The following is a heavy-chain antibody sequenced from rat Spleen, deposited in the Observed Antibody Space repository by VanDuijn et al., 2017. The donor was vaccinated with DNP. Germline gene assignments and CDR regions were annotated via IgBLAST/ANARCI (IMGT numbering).Heavy chain of an antibody. V-gene: IGHV5-27*01. Sequence: EVQLVESGGGLVEPGRSLKLSCVASGFSFRNYYMAWVRQAPTKGLEWVACMSPTTRSSYYRDSVRGRFSISRDDAKDTLSLQMNSLRSEDTATYYCATSPGPNWFAYWGQGTLVTVSS. CDR2: MSPTTRSS. D-gene: IGHD1-4*01. CDR1: GFSFRNYY. CDR3: ATSPGPNWFAY. J-gene: IGHJ3*01.